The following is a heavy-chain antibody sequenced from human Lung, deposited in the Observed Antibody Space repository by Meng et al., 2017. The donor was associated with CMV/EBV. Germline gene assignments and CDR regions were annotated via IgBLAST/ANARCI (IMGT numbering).Heavy chain of an antibody. Sequence: SVXVSCKASGYTFTAHYFHWVRQAPGQGLEWMGWIHPHRGDTNYAQQFQGRVTLTRDTSINTGYMELTRLTSDDTAVYYCARDNNWGPDYWGQGTLATVSS. V-gene: IGHV1-2*02. CDR3: ARDNNWGPDY. CDR1: GYTFTAHY. CDR2: IHPHRGDT. D-gene: IGHD7-27*01. J-gene: IGHJ4*02.